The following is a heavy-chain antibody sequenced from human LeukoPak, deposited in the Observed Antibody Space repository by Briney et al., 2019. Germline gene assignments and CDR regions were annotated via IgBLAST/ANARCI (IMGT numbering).Heavy chain of an antibody. D-gene: IGHD1-26*01. CDR3: TRLFHPALSGNYPFDY. V-gene: IGHV4-59*01. CDR2: IYYSGST. J-gene: IGHJ4*02. Sequence: SETLSLTCTVSGGSINSYYWSWIRQPPGKGLEWIAYIYYSGSTSYNPSLKSRVTISVDTSKNQFSLKLNSVTAADTAMYYCTRLFHPALSGNYPFDYWGQGTLVTVSS. CDR1: GGSINSYY.